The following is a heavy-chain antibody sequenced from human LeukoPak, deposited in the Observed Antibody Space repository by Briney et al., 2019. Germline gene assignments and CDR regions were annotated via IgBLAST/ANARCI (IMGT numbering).Heavy chain of an antibody. J-gene: IGHJ4*02. V-gene: IGHV3-48*04. CDR3: ARDMSL. Sequence: PGGSLRLSGAASGFTFSSYSMNWVRKAPGKGLEWVSYISSSSSTIYYADSVKGRFTISRDNAKNSLYLQMNSLRAEDTAVYYCARDMSLGGQGTLVTVSS. CDR2: ISSSSSTI. D-gene: IGHD3-10*02. CDR1: GFTFSSYS.